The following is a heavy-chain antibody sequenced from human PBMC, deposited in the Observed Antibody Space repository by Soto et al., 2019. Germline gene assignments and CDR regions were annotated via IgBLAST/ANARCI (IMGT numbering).Heavy chain of an antibody. J-gene: IGHJ6*02. CDR2: IYYSGST. V-gene: IGHV4-30-4*01. CDR3: ARDRIVGNYYDSSGGYYGMDV. D-gene: IGHD3-22*01. CDR1: GGSISSGDYY. Sequence: PSETLSLTCTVSGGSISSGDYYWSWIRQPPGKGLEWIGYIYYSGSTYYNPSLKSRVTISVDTSKNQFSLKLSSVTAADTAVYYCARDRIVGNYYDSSGGYYGMDVWGQGTTVT.